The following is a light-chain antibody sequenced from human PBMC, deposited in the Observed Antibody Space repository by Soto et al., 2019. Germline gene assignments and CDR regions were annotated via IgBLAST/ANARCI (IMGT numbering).Light chain of an antibody. Sequence: DVVMTQTPLSLSVAPGQPASISCKSSQSLLHITGETFLFWYLQKPGQSPQLLLYEVSTRVSGVPDRFSGSGSGPDFTLEISRVETDDVGIYYCMQSTQLPPTFGQGTRLGIE. CDR1: QSLLHITGETF. CDR3: MQSTQLPPT. CDR2: EVS. V-gene: IGKV2D-29*02. J-gene: IGKJ5*01.